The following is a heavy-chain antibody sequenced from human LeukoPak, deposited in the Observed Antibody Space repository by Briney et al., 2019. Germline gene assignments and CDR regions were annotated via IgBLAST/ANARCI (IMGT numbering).Heavy chain of an antibody. J-gene: IGHJ5*02. Sequence: ASVKVSCRASGYTFTSYYMHWVRQAPGQGLEWMGIINPSGGSTSYAQKFQGRVTMTRDASTSTVYMELSSLRSEDTAVYYCARETTVTNWFDPWGQGTLVTVSS. CDR1: GYTFTSYY. V-gene: IGHV1-46*03. D-gene: IGHD4-11*01. CDR2: INPSGGST. CDR3: ARETTVTNWFDP.